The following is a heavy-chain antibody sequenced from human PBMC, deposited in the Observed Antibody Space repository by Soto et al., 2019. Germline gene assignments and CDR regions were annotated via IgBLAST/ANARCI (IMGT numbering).Heavy chain of an antibody. V-gene: IGHV1-69*12. CDR2: IIPIGATV. CDR1: GGTFSNYA. J-gene: IGHJ6*02. D-gene: IGHD3-10*01. Sequence: QVQLVQSGAEVKKPGSSVKVSCKASGGTFSNYALISWVRQAPGQGLEWMGGIIPIGATVNYAQKFQVRVPITAAESTSTVYMDLGSLRSEDTAVYYCARDLLGFGYTYADVWGQGTTVTVSS. CDR3: ARDLLGFGYTYADV.